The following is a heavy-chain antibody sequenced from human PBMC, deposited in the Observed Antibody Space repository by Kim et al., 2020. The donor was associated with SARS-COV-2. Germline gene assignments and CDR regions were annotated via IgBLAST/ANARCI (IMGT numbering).Heavy chain of an antibody. CDR2: IYYSGST. V-gene: IGHV4-61*01. D-gene: IGHD4-17*01. CDR3: ARDRTTVTRYYYYGMDV. J-gene: IGHJ6*02. Sequence: SETLSLTCTVSGGSVSSGSYYWSWIRQPPGKGLEWIGYIYYSGSTDYNPSLKSRVTISVDTSKNQFSLKLSSVTAADTAVYYCARDRTTVTRYYYYGMDVWGQGTTVTVSS. CDR1: GGSVSSGSYY.